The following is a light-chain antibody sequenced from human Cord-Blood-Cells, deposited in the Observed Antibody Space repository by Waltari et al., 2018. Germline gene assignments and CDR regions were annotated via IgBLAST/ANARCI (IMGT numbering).Light chain of an antibody. CDR2: DAS. CDR1: QSISSW. J-gene: IGKJ2*01. V-gene: IGKV1-5*01. Sequence: DIQMTPSPSTLSASVGDRVTITCRASQSISSWLAWYQQIPGKAPKLLIYDASSLESGVPSMFSGSGSGTEFTLTISSLQPDDFATYYCQQYNSYSYTFGQGTKLEIK. CDR3: QQYNSYSYT.